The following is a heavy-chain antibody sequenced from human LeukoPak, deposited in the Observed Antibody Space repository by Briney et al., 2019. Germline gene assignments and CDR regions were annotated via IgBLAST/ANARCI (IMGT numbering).Heavy chain of an antibody. CDR3: AKGEGSGIHYYSMDV. D-gene: IGHD3-10*01. V-gene: IGHV3-9*01. J-gene: IGHJ6*02. CDR1: GCTFSSYD. Sequence: GGALRLSCGASGCTFSSYDMHWVGQDPGKGLEGVSAISWNGNSIVYADSVKGRFTIARDNAKNSLYLQMNSLRAEDTALYYCAKGEGSGIHYYSMDVWGQGTTVTVSS. CDR2: ISWNGNSI.